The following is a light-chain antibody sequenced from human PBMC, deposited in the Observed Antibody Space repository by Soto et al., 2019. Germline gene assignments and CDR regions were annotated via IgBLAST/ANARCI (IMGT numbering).Light chain of an antibody. CDR3: CSYAGSSTSYV. J-gene: IGLJ1*01. V-gene: IGLV2-23*01. Sequence: QSVLTQPASVSGSPGQSITISCTGTSSDVGSYNLVSWYQQHPGKAPKLMIYEGSKRPSGVSNRFSGSKSGNTASLTISGLQAEDEADYYCCSYAGSSTSYVSRTGSKVTV. CDR2: EGS. CDR1: SSDVGSYNL.